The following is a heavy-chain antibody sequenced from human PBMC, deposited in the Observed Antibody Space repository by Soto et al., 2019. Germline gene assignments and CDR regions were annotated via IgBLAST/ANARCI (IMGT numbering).Heavy chain of an antibody. CDR1: GGSFSGYY. J-gene: IGHJ4*02. Sequence: SETLSLTCSIYGGSFSGYYWSWIRQPPGKGLEWIGEISQSGNTNYSPSLKSRVSISIDTSKKQFSLNLASVSAADTAVYYCARAPKVSGSSQTRPDFWGQGTLVTVSS. V-gene: IGHV4-34*01. D-gene: IGHD6-6*01. CDR2: ISQSGNT. CDR3: ARAPKVSGSSQTRPDF.